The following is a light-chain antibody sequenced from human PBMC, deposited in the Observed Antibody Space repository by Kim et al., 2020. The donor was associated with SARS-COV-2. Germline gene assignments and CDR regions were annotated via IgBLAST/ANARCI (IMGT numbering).Light chain of an antibody. Sequence: SASVGDRVTINCRASQGIRNDLGWYQQKPGKAPRVLIYGASSLQSGVPSRFSGSGSGTDFTLTISSLQPEDFATYYCLQDYDYPHTFGQGTKLEI. CDR1: QGIRND. V-gene: IGKV1-6*01. CDR2: GAS. J-gene: IGKJ2*01. CDR3: LQDYDYPHT.